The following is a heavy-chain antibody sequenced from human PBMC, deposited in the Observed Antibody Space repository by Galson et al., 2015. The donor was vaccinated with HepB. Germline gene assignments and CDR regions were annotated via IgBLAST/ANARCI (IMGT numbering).Heavy chain of an antibody. J-gene: IGHJ4*02. CDR2: IDYSGST. D-gene: IGHD5-18*01. V-gene: IGHV4-59*01. Sequence: QVQLQESGPGLVKPSETLSLTCTVPGGSISSYYWSWLRQPPGKGLEWIGYIDYSGSTNYNPSLKSRVTISVDTSKNQFSLKLTSVTAADTAVYCCARGLDGYSYGYYFDYWGQGTLVTVSS. CDR1: GGSISSYY. CDR3: ARGLDGYSYGYYFDY.